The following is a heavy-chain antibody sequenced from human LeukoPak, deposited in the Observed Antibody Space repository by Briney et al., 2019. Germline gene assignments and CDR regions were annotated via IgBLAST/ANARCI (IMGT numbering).Heavy chain of an antibody. Sequence: SGTPSLTCAVSGGSISSSNWWSWVRQPPGKGLEWIGEIYHSGSTNYNPSLKSRVTISVDESKNQFSLKLSSVTAADTAVYYCAREQQLVPYYYDGMDVGGEGTTVTVSS. CDR2: IYHSGST. V-gene: IGHV4-4*02. D-gene: IGHD6-13*01. J-gene: IGHJ6*04. CDR3: AREQQLVPYYYDGMDV. CDR1: GGSISSSNW.